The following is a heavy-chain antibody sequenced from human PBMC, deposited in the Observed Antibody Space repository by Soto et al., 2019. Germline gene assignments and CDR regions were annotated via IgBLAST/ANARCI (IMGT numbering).Heavy chain of an antibody. J-gene: IGHJ5*02. CDR3: AGGGGSYGRDWFAP. D-gene: IGHD1-26*01. Sequence: ASVKVSCKASGYTFINHDINWVRQATGQGLEWMGWMNSNSGNTGYAQKFQGRVTMTRDTSTSTAYMELSSLRSEDTAVYYGAGGGGSYGRDWFAPWGQGPLVTVSS. CDR1: GYTFINHD. V-gene: IGHV1-8*01. CDR2: MNSNSGNT.